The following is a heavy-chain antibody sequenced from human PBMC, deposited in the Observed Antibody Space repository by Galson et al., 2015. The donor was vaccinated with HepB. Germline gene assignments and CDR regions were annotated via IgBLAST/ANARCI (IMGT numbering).Heavy chain of an antibody. V-gene: IGHV4-59*01. CDR1: GDSLSPYY. CDR3: ARIGRAPAFYHHFDA. J-gene: IGHJ4*02. D-gene: IGHD6-13*01. Sequence: ETLSLTCTVSGDSLSPYYWNWIRQFPGGGLEWIGYIYFGGVSKYNPSLKSRVTMSVDTSRNQFSLKLISLTAADTAVYYCARIGRAPAFYHHFDAWGQGTLVTVSS. CDR2: IYFGGVS.